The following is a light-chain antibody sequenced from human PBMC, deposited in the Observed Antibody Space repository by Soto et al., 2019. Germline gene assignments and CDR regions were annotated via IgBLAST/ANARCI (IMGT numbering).Light chain of an antibody. V-gene: IGKV1-27*01. CDR2: AAS. CDR3: QNYIGPPWT. J-gene: IGKJ1*01. CDR1: QDISDY. Sequence: DIQMTQSPSSLSASVGDRVTITCRASQDISDYLAWYQQKPGQVPKLLISAASTLQSGVPSRFRGSASGTDFTLTITGLQPDDFATYYRQNYIGPPWTFGQGTQVEIK.